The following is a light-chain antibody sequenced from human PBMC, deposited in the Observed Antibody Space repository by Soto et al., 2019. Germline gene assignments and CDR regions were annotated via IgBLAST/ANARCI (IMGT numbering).Light chain of an antibody. CDR3: VAWDDSLNGPL. CDR1: SSNIGINT. V-gene: IGLV1-44*01. Sequence: QSVLTQPPSGSGTPGQVGTISCSGSSSNIGINTVKWYQHLPGTAPNLHIYTDSQRPSGVPGRFTAFKSGTSASLAISGLQSEDEADYYCVAWDDSLNGPLFGGGTKLTVL. J-gene: IGLJ2*01. CDR2: TDS.